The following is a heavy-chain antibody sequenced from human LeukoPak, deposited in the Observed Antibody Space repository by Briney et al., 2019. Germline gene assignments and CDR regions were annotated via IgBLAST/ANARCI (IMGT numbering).Heavy chain of an antibody. CDR2: INPTGATT. CDR1: GGTFSSYA. Sequence: GASVKVSCKASGGTFSSYAIHWVRQAPGQGLEWMGVINPTGATTNYAQGFQDRVTMTRDTSTSTVYMELSSLGSDDTAVYYCARNKRYNFGFNNYYYVMDVWGQGTTVTVSS. D-gene: IGHD5-18*01. CDR3: ARNKRYNFGFNNYYYVMDV. V-gene: IGHV1-46*01. J-gene: IGHJ6*02.